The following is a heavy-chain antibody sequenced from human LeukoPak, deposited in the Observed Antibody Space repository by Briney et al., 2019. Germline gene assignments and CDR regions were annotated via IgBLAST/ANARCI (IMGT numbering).Heavy chain of an antibody. CDR1: GYTFTSYA. V-gene: IGHV7-4-1*02. CDR2: INTNTGNP. D-gene: IGHD4-17*01. Sequence: ASVKVSCKASGYTFTSYAMNWVRQAPGQGLEWMGWINTNTGNPTYAQGFTGRFVFSLDTSVSTAYLQISSLKAEDTAVYYCARVSPDYGDYDYWFDPWGQGTLVTVSS. CDR3: ARVSPDYGDYDYWFDP. J-gene: IGHJ5*02.